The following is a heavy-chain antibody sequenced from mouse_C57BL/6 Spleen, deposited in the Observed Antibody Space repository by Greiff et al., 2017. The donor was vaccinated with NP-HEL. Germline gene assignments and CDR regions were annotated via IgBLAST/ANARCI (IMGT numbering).Heavy chain of an antibody. V-gene: IGHV5-16*01. Sequence: EVKLVESEGGLVQPGSSMKLSCTASGFTFSDYYMAWVRQVPEKGLEWVANINYDGSSTYYLDSLKSRFIISRDNAKNILYLQMSSLKSEDTATYYCARVPFYYYGSSYWYFDVWGTGTTVTVSS. D-gene: IGHD1-1*01. J-gene: IGHJ1*03. CDR3: ARVPFYYYGSSYWYFDV. CDR2: INYDGSST. CDR1: GFTFSDYY.